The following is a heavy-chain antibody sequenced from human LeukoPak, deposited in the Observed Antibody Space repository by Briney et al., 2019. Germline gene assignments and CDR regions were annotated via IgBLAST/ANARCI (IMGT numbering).Heavy chain of an antibody. CDR3: ARSRLEGDGYNYDY. CDR2: IIPILGIA. J-gene: IGHJ4*02. V-gene: IGHV1-69*04. CDR1: GGTFSSYA. Sequence: ASVKVSCKASGGTFSSYAISWVRQAPGQGLEWMGRIIPILGIANYAQKFQGRVTITADKSTSTAYMELSSLRSEDTAMYYCARSRLEGDGYNYDYWGQGTLVTVSS. D-gene: IGHD5-24*01.